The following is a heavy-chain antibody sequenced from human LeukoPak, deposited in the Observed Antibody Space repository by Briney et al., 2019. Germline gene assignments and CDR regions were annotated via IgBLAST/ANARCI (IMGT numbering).Heavy chain of an antibody. Sequence: SETLSLTCTVSGGSISSYYWSWIRQPPGKGLEWIGYIYYSGSTNYNPSLKSRVTISVDTSKNQFSLKLSSVTAADTAVYYCARLPAYYDSSRNAFDIWAKGQWSPSLQ. D-gene: IGHD3-22*01. V-gene: IGHV4-59*01. CDR2: IYYSGST. J-gene: IGHJ3*02. CDR3: ARLPAYYDSSRNAFDI. CDR1: GGSISSYY.